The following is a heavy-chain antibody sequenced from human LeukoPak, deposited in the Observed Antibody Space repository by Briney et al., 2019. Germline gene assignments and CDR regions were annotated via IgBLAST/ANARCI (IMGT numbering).Heavy chain of an antibody. J-gene: IGHJ3*02. V-gene: IGHV4-59*01. CDR3: ARGEYYYDSSGYSVFRAFDI. CDR2: IYYSGST. CDR1: GGSISSYY. D-gene: IGHD3-22*01. Sequence: SVALSLTCTVSGGSISSYYWSWIRQPPGKGLEWIGYIYYSGSTNYNPSLKRRVTISVDTSKNQFSLKLSSVTAADTAVYYCARGEYYYDSSGYSVFRAFDIWGQGTMVTVSS.